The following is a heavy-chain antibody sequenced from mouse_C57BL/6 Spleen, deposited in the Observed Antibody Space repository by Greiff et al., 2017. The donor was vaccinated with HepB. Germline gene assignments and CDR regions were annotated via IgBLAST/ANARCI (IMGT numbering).Heavy chain of an antibody. D-gene: IGHD3-2*02. CDR1: GYTFTDYY. Sequence: VHLVESGAELVRPGASVKLSCKASGYTFTDYYINWVKQRPGQGLEWIARIYPGSGNTYYNEKFKGKATLTAEKSSSTAYMQLSSLTSEDSAVYFCARGAQATFDYWGQGTTLTVSS. V-gene: IGHV1-76*01. J-gene: IGHJ2*01. CDR3: ARGAQATFDY. CDR2: IYPGSGNT.